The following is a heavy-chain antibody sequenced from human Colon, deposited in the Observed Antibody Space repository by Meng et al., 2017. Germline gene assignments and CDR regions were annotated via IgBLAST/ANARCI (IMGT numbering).Heavy chain of an antibody. J-gene: IGHJ4*02. CDR3: ARARELWGRPLPSPFDY. Sequence: QITLKGSGPTLVKPTQTLTLTFSISGFALSGVTVAWIRQPPGKALECLAVIYWDDDKRYRPSLESRLTITKDTSKNQVVLTMTNVDPVDTATYYCARARELWGRPLPSPFDYWGPETLVTVSS. CDR1: GFALSGVT. CDR2: IYWDDDK. D-gene: IGHD7-27*01. V-gene: IGHV2-5*02.